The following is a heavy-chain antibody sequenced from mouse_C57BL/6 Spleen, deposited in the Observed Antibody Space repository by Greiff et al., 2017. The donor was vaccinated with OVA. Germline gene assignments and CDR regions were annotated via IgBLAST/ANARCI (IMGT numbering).Heavy chain of an antibody. J-gene: IGHJ2*01. CDR1: GYTFTSYG. V-gene: IGHV1-81*01. CDR3: ARAGDGYYGEYFDY. Sequence: VKLQQSGAELARPGASVKLSCKASGYTFTSYGISWVKQRSGQGLEWIGEIYPRSGDTYYNEKFKGKATLTADKSSSTAYMELRSLTSEDSAVYFCARAGDGYYGEYFDYWGQGTTLTVSS. CDR2: IYPRSGDT. D-gene: IGHD2-3*01.